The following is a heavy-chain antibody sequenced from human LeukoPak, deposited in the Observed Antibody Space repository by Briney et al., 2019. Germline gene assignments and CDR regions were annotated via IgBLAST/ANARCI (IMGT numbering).Heavy chain of an antibody. CDR3: ARLSSITIFGVVKWFDP. J-gene: IGHJ5*02. CDR1: GYSIISGYY. D-gene: IGHD3-3*01. Sequence: PSETLSLTCAVSGYSIISGYYWGWIRQPPGKGLEWIGSIYHSGSTYYNPSLKSRVTISVDTSKNQFSLKLSSVTAADTAVYYCARLSSITIFGVVKWFDPWGQGTLVTVSS. CDR2: IYHSGST. V-gene: IGHV4-38-2*01.